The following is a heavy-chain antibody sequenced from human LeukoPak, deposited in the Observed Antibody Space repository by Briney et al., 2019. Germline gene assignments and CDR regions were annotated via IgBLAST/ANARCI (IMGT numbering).Heavy chain of an antibody. V-gene: IGHV4-59*12. Sequence: SETLSLTCSVSGGSISSYYWSWIRQPPGKGLECIGYIYHSGSSNYTPSLKSRVTISVDKSKNQFSLKLSSVTAADTAVYYCARVEAAAGTVWFDPWGQGTLVTVSS. CDR2: IYHSGSS. J-gene: IGHJ5*02. CDR3: ARVEAAAGTVWFDP. D-gene: IGHD6-13*01. CDR1: GGSISSYY.